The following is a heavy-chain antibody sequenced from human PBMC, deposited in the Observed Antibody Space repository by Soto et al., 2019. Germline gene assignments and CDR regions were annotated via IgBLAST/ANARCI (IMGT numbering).Heavy chain of an antibody. CDR3: ARMTTVVNSWFDP. V-gene: IGHV1-69*02. CDR2: IIPILGIA. D-gene: IGHD4-17*01. J-gene: IGHJ5*02. Sequence: SVKVSCKASGGTFSSYTISWVRQAPGQGLEWMGRIIPILGIANYAQKFQGRVTITADKSTSTAYMELSSLRSEDTAVYYCARMTTVVNSWFDPWGQGTLVTVSS. CDR1: GGTFSSYT.